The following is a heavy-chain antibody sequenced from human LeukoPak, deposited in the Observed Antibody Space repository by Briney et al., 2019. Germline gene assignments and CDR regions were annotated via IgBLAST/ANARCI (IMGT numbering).Heavy chain of an antibody. Sequence: GGSLRLSCAASGFTFSSYWMHWVRQTPGKGLVWVSRINSDGSTTSDADSVKGRFTISRDDSKNTAYLQMNSLKTEDTAVYYCTSYNWNDPTVMDYWGQGTLVTVSS. CDR1: GFTFSSYW. D-gene: IGHD1-20*01. CDR2: INSDGSTT. V-gene: IGHV3-74*01. CDR3: TSYNWNDPTVMDY. J-gene: IGHJ4*02.